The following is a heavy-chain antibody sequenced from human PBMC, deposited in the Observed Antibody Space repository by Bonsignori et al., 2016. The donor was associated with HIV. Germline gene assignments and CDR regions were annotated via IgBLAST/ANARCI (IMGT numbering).Heavy chain of an antibody. CDR3: ATDQNGPEDFDY. Sequence: SLKISCVASGFSIRNYEMNWVRQAPGKGLEWISFIDISGTITLYAESVKGRFTISRDNARNSLYLQMDSLRAEDTAIYYCATDQNGPEDFDYWGQGTLVTVSS. D-gene: IGHD1-14*01. V-gene: IGHV3-48*03. J-gene: IGHJ4*02. CDR2: IDISGTIT. CDR1: GFSIRNYE.